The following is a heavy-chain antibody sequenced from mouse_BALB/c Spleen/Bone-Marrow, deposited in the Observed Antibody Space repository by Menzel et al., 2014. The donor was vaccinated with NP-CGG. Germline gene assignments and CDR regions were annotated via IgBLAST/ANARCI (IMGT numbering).Heavy chain of an antibody. Sequence: EVKLLESGPSLVKPSQPLSLTCSVTGDSITSGYWNWVRKFPGNKLEYMGYISYSGSTYYNPSLKSRISITRDTSKNQYYLQMNSVTTEDTATYYCARYKGYYDHDGDYFDYWGQGTTLTVSS. CDR3: ARYKGYYDHDGDYFDY. V-gene: IGHV3-8*02. D-gene: IGHD2-4*01. CDR1: GDSITSGY. J-gene: IGHJ2*01. CDR2: ISYSGST.